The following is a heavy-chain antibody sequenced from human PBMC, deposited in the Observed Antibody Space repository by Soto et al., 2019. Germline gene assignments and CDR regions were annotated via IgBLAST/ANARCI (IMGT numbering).Heavy chain of an antibody. CDR2: ISYDGSNK. CDR3: ARERVVLVPAATFDY. J-gene: IGHJ4*02. D-gene: IGHD2-2*01. V-gene: IGHV3-30-3*01. Sequence: GGSLRLSCAASGFTFSSYAMHWVRQAPGKGLEWVAVISYDGSNKYYADSVKGRFTISRDNSKNTLYLQMNSLRAEDTAVYYCARERVVLVPAATFDYWGQGTLVTVSS. CDR1: GFTFSSYA.